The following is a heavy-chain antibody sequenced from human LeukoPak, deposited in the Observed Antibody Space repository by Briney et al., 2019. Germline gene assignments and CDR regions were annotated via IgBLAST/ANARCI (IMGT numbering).Heavy chain of an antibody. J-gene: IGHJ4*02. D-gene: IGHD1-26*01. CDR3: ARNIVGANRVVFPFDY. V-gene: IGHV1-18*01. CDR2: ISTYNGDT. Sequence: ASVKVSCKASGYIFTSYGISWVRQAPGHGLEWMGWISTYNGDTNYAQKVQGRVTMTTDTSTSTAYMELRSLRSDDTAVYYCARNIVGANRVVFPFDYWGQGTLVTVSS. CDR1: GYIFTSYG.